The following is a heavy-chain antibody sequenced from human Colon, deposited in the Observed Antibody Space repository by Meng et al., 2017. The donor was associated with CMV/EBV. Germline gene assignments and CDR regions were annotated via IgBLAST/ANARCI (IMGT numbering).Heavy chain of an antibody. J-gene: IGHJ4*02. CDR3: ARSNEETSVYRAPDY. Sequence: SGYNFIKYQMHWVRQAPGQGLEWMGIINPSGGITNYAQKFQGRVTLTRDTSTNTVYMELSSLRSEDTAVYYCARSNEETSVYRAPDYWGQGSLVTVSS. V-gene: IGHV1-46*01. CDR1: GYNFIKYQ. D-gene: IGHD3-22*01. CDR2: INPSGGIT.